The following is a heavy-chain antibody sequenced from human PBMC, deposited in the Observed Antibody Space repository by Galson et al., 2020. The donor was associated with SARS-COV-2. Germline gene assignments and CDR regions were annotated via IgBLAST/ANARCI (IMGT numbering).Heavy chain of an antibody. CDR2: IYHSGST. J-gene: IGHJ4*02. Sequence: SETLSLTCAVSGGSISSGGYSWSWIRQPPGQGLEWIGYIYHSGSTYYNPSLKSRVTISVDRSKNQFSLKLSSVTAADTAVYYCARANSGYDYDFDYWGQGTLVTVSS. D-gene: IGHD5-12*01. V-gene: IGHV4-30-2*01. CDR1: GGSISSGGYS. CDR3: ARANSGYDYDFDY.